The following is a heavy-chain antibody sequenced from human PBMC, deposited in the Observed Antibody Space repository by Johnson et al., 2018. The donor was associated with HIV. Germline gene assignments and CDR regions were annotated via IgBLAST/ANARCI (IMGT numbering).Heavy chain of an antibody. V-gene: IGHV3-30*04. Sequence: QLVESGGGVVQPGRSLRLSCAASGFTFSSYAMHWVRQAPGKGLEWVAVISYDGSNKYYADSVKGRFIISRDNSKNTVYLEMKSLRDEDTAVYYCAKAQQLVPGGDAFDVWGQGTLVTVSS. D-gene: IGHD6-6*01. CDR3: AKAQQLVPGGDAFDV. J-gene: IGHJ3*01. CDR1: GFTFSSYA. CDR2: ISYDGSNK.